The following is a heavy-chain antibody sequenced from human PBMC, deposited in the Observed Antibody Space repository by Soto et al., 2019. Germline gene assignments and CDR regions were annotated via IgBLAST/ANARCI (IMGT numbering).Heavy chain of an antibody. D-gene: IGHD6-6*01. Sequence: EVQVVESGGGLVQPGGSLRLSCAASGFTFSRYDMHLVRQATGRGLEWVSGIGTSGDTYYAGSVKGRFTISRENAKNSVYLQMNSLRAGDTAVYYCARGALGFDPWGQGTLVAVSS. CDR3: ARGALGFDP. J-gene: IGHJ5*02. CDR2: IGTSGDT. V-gene: IGHV3-13*04. CDR1: GFTFSRYD.